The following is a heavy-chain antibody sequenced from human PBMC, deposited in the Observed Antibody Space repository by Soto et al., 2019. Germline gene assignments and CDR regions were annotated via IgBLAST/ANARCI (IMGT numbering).Heavy chain of an antibody. Sequence: SETLSLTCTVSGASVSTGVYYWTWIRQHPGKGLEWIGYIDNSGSTYYNPSLTGRVDISVDTSKDQFSLNLQSVTAADTAFYYCAGAVSDFDVRRYRTSYFDQWGQGTLVTVSS. CDR2: IDNSGST. J-gene: IGHJ4*02. D-gene: IGHD3-10*02. V-gene: IGHV4-31*03. CDR1: GASVSTGVYY. CDR3: AGAVSDFDVRRYRTSYFDQ.